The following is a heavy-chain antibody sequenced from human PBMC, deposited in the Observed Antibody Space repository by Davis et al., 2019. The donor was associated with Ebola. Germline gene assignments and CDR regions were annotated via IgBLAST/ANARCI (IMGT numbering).Heavy chain of an antibody. Sequence: ASVKVSCKASGYTFTSYGISWVRQAPGQGLEWMGWISAYNGNTDYAQTVQGRVSMTTDTSTSTAYMELRSLRSDDTAVYYCARDGTYYIGHCVSTSCFGVDYWGQGTLVTVSS. CDR2: ISAYNGNT. D-gene: IGHD2-2*01. CDR1: GYTFTSYG. J-gene: IGHJ4*02. V-gene: IGHV1-18*01. CDR3: ARDGTYYIGHCVSTSCFGVDY.